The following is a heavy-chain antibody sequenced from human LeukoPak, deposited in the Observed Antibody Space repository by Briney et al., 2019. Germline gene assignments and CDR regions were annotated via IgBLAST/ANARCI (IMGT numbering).Heavy chain of an antibody. CDR3: ARIKRSTKTFDY. J-gene: IGHJ4*02. CDR2: IYPDDSDT. D-gene: IGHD1-26*01. CDR1: GYTFTTYW. V-gene: IGHV5-51*01. Sequence: GESLKISCKNSGYTFTTYWIGWVRQMPGKGLEWMGIIYPDDSDTRYSPSFQGQVTISADKSISTAYLQWSSLKASDTAMYYCARIKRSTKTFDYWGQGTLVTVSS.